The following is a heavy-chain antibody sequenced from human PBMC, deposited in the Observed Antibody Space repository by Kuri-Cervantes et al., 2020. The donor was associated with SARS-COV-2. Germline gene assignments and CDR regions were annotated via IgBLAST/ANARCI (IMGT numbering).Heavy chain of an antibody. CDR1: GGSISSGGNY. V-gene: IGHV4-30-2*01. CDR2: IEQGGST. J-gene: IGHJ4*02. Sequence: SQTLSLTCTLYGGSISSGGNYWNWIRQPPGKGRDWTGQIEQGGSTEYNSFLKSRVIMSVDRSKTHFSLRLSSVTAADTAVYYCARVRRFLEWNRATDSVDYWGQGTLVTVS. D-gene: IGHD3-3*01. CDR3: ARVRRFLEWNRATDSVDY.